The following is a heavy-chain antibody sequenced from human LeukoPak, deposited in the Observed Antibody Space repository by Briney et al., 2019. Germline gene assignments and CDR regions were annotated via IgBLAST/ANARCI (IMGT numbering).Heavy chain of an antibody. CDR1: GGSISSYY. V-gene: IGHV4-59*01. Sequence: SGTLSLTCTVSGGSISSYYWSWIRQPPGKGLEWIGYIYYSGSTNYNPSLKSRVTISVDTSKNQFSLKLGSVTAADTAVYYCAREDDYSNYNWFDPWGQGTLVTVSS. D-gene: IGHD4-11*01. CDR2: IYYSGST. CDR3: AREDDYSNYNWFDP. J-gene: IGHJ5*02.